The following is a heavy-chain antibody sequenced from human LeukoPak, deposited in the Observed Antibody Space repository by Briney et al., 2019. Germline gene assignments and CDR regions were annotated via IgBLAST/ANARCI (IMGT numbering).Heavy chain of an antibody. D-gene: IGHD3-10*01. J-gene: IGHJ5*02. V-gene: IGHV4-59*01. CDR3: ARTPLWFGEPAWFDP. CDR2: IYYSGST. Sequence: SETLSLTCTVSGGSISSYYWSWIRQPPGKGLEWIGYIYYSGSTNYNPSLKSRVTISVDTSKNQFSLKLSSVTAADTAVYYCARTPLWFGEPAWFDPWGQGTLVTVSS. CDR1: GGSISSYY.